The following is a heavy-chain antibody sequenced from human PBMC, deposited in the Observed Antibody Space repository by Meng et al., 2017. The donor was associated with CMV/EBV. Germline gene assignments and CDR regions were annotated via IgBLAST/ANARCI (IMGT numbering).Heavy chain of an antibody. CDR1: GYTFTGYH. J-gene: IGHJ5*02. Sequence: ASVKVSCKASGYTFTGYHMHWVRQAPGQGLEWMGWINPNSGGTNYAQKFQGRVTMTRDTSISTAYMELSRLRSDDTAVYYCAIKTGVTTFGGEGWFDPWGQGTLVTVSS. CDR2: INPNSGGT. CDR3: AIKTGVTTFGGEGWFDP. D-gene: IGHD3-9*01. V-gene: IGHV1-2*02.